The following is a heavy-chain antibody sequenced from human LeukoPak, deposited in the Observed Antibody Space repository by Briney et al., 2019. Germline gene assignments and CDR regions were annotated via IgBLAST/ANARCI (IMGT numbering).Heavy chain of an antibody. CDR3: ATSGSYYYYYYMDV. Sequence: GGSLRFSCAASGFTFSSYWMSWVRQAPGKGLEWVANIKQDGSEKYYVDSVKGRFTISRDNAKNSLYLQMNSLRAEDTAVYYCATSGSYYYYYYMDVWGKGTTVTVSS. V-gene: IGHV3-7*01. J-gene: IGHJ6*03. CDR2: IKQDGSEK. CDR1: GFTFSSYW. D-gene: IGHD1-26*01.